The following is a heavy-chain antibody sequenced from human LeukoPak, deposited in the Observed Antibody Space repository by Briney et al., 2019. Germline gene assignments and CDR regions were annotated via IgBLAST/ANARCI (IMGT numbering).Heavy chain of an antibody. CDR3: ARLSCSSTSCYRDYYYYGMDV. CDR1: GYSFTSYW. J-gene: IGHJ6*02. CDR2: IYPGDSDT. V-gene: IGHV5-51*01. Sequence: GESLKISCKGSGYSFTSYWIGWVRQMPGKGLEWMGIIYPGDSDTRYSPSFQGQVTISADQSISTAYLQWSSLKASDTAMYYCARLSCSSTSCYRDYYYYGMDVWGQGTTVTVSS. D-gene: IGHD2-2*02.